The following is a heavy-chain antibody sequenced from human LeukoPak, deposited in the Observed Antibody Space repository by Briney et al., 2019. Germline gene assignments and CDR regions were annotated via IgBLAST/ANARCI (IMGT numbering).Heavy chain of an antibody. D-gene: IGHD3-22*01. CDR3: ARGYYDSSGYYPPYYYYYMDV. J-gene: IGHJ6*03. V-gene: IGHV4-61*02. Sequence: SETLSLTCTVSGGSISSGSYYWSCIRQPAGKGLEWILRIYTSARTNYNPSIKSRVTILADPSKHQFALKLSSVTAADTAVYYCARGYYDSSGYYPPYYYYYMDVWGKGTTVTISS. CDR1: GGSISSGSYY. CDR2: IYTSART.